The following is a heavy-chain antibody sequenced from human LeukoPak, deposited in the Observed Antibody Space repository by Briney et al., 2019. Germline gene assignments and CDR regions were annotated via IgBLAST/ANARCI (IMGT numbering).Heavy chain of an antibody. V-gene: IGHV4-34*01. CDR2: INHSGSS. CDR3: APRGDIEHSYVYGKWFDP. D-gene: IGHD5-18*01. J-gene: IGHJ5*02. Sequence: SETMSLTCAVYGGSFSAYYWTWIRQPPGKGLEWIGEINHSGSSNYNSSLRSRVTISVDTSYKQFSLRLSSVTAADTAVYYCAPRGDIEHSYVYGKWFDPWGQGTRVTVSS. CDR1: GGSFSAYY.